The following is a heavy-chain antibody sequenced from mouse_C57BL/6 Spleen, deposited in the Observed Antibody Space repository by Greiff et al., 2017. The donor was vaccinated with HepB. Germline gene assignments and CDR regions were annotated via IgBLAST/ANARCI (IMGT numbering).Heavy chain of an antibody. D-gene: IGHD2-1*01. V-gene: IGHV1-15*01. CDR1: GYTFTDYE. CDR2: IDPETGGT. Sequence: QVQLKESGAELVRPGASVTLSCKASGYTFTDYEMHWVKQTPVHGLEWIGAIDPETGGTAYNQKFKGKAILTADKSSSTAYMELRSLTSEDSAVYYCTRGGNYVFAYWGQGTLVTVSA. CDR3: TRGGNYVFAY. J-gene: IGHJ3*01.